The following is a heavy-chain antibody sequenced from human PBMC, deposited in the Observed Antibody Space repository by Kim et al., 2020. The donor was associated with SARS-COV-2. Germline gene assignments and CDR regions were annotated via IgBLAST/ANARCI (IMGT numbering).Heavy chain of an antibody. J-gene: IGHJ4*02. V-gene: IGHV1-24*01. Sequence: YAQKCQGRVTMTEDTSTDTAYMELSSLRSEDTAVYYCATGEMATILGFDYWGQGTLVTVSS. CDR3: ATGEMATILGFDY. D-gene: IGHD5-12*01.